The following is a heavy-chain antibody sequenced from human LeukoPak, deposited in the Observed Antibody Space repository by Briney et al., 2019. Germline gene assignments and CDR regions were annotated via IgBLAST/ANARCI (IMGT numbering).Heavy chain of an antibody. CDR3: ASTMVRELGDY. CDR1: GFTVSSNY. D-gene: IGHD3-10*01. V-gene: IGHV3-21*01. Sequence: PGGSLRLSCAASGFTVSSNYMSWVRQAPGKGLEWVSSISSSSSYIYYADSVKGRSTISRDNAKNSVYLQMNSLRAEDTAVYYCASTMVRELGDYWGQGTLVTVSS. J-gene: IGHJ4*02. CDR2: ISSSSSYI.